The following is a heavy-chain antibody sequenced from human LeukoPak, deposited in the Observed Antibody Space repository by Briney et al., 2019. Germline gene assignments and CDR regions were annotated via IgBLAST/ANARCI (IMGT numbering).Heavy chain of an antibody. V-gene: IGHV4-4*07. J-gene: IGHJ3*02. D-gene: IGHD3-22*01. CDR2: IYTSGST. CDR1: GGSISSYY. Sequence: PSETLSLTCTVSGGSISSYYWSWIRQPAGKGLEWIGRIYTSGSTNCNPSLKSRVTMSVDTSKNQFSLKLSSVTAADTAVYYCARDYYDSSGSPDAFDIWGQGTMVTVSS. CDR3: ARDYYDSSGSPDAFDI.